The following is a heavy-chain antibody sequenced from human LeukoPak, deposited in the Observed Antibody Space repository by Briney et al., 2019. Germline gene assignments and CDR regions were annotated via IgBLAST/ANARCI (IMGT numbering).Heavy chain of an antibody. J-gene: IGHJ5*02. V-gene: IGHV4-34*01. CDR3: ARGLPRIVVVPAASYGGVDP. Sequence: SETLSLTCAVYGGSFSGYYWSWIRQPPGKGLEWIGEINHSGSTNYKPSLKSRVTISVDTSKNQFSLKLSSVTAADTAVYYCARGLPRIVVVPAASYGGVDPWGQGTLVTVSS. CDR2: INHSGST. D-gene: IGHD2-2*01. CDR1: GGSFSGYY.